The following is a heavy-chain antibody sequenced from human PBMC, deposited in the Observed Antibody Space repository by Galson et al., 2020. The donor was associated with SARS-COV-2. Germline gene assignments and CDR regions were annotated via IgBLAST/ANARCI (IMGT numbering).Heavy chain of an antibody. CDR2: ISAYHGNS. J-gene: IGHJ4*02. Sequence: ASVKVSCKASGYTFTNYGINWMRQAPGQGLEWMGWISAYHGNSNYAQKFQGRVTMTTDTSTSTAYMELGSLSPDDTAMYYCARHMVTFAVGRVPEYWGEGTQITVSS. D-gene: IGHD5-18*01. CDR1: GYTFTNYG. CDR3: ARHMVTFAVGRVPEY. V-gene: IGHV1-18*01.